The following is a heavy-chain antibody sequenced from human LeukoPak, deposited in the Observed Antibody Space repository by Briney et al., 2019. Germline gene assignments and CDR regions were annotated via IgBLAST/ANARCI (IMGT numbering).Heavy chain of an antibody. J-gene: IGHJ1*01. Sequence: GGSLRLSCAASGFTFSSYAMSWVRQAPGKGLEWVSAISGSGGSTYYADSVKGRFTISRDNSKNTLHLQMNSLRAEDTAVYYCAKDRSITMIVVVNLYFQHWGQGTLVTVSS. CDR2: ISGSGGST. V-gene: IGHV3-23*01. D-gene: IGHD3-22*01. CDR3: AKDRSITMIVVVNLYFQH. CDR1: GFTFSSYA.